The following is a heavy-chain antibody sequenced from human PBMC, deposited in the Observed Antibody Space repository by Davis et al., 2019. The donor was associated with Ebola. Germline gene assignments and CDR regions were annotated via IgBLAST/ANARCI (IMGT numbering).Heavy chain of an antibody. D-gene: IGHD5-24*01. J-gene: IGHJ5*01. Sequence: SGPTLVKPTQTLTLTCTFSGFSLSTRGVGVGWIRQLLGKSLEWLALIYWDDDKRYSPSLKSRLTITKDTSKNQVVLTMTNMDPVDTATDYCAHRHFTAGTGYNYFDPWGQGTLVTVSS. CDR3: AHRHFTAGTGYNYFDP. CDR1: GFSLSTRGVG. V-gene: IGHV2-5*02. CDR2: IYWDDDK.